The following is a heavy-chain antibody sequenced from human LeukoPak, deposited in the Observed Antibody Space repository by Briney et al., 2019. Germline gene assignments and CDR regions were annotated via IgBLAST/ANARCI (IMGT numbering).Heavy chain of an antibody. V-gene: IGHV4-34*01. CDR3: ARDHYYDSSGYDY. CDR1: GGSFSGYY. J-gene: IGHJ4*02. Sequence: SETLSLTCAVYGGSFSGYYWSWIRQPPGKGLEWIGEINHSGSTDYNPSLKSRVTISVDTSKNQFSLKLSSVTAADTAVYYCARDHYYDSSGYDYWGQGPLVTVSS. D-gene: IGHD3-22*01. CDR2: INHSGST.